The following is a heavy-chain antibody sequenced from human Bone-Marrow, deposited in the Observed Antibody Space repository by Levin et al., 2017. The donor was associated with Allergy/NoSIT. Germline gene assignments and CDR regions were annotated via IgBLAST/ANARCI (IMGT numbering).Heavy chain of an antibody. D-gene: IGHD3-10*01. J-gene: IGHJ4*02. Sequence: SQTLSLTCAVYGGSFSGYYWSWIRQPPGKGLEWIGEINHSGSTNYNPSLKSRVTISVDTSKNQFSLKLSSVTAADTAVYYCMGHGRSSGSDYWGQGTLVTVSS. CDR1: GGSFSGYY. V-gene: IGHV4-34*01. CDR2: INHSGST. CDR3: MGHGRSSGSDY.